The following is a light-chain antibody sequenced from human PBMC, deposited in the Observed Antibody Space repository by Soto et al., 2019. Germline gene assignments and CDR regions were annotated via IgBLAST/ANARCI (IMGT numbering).Light chain of an antibody. Sequence: QSSLTHPASGSGSPGRSITISCTGTSSDVGGYKYVSWYQQHPGKAPKLMIYEVSNRPSGVSNRFSGSKSGNTASLTISGLQAEDEADYYCSSYSSSSTLVFGTGTKATVL. CDR2: EVS. V-gene: IGLV2-14*01. CDR1: SSDVGGYKY. CDR3: SSYSSSSTLV. J-gene: IGLJ1*01.